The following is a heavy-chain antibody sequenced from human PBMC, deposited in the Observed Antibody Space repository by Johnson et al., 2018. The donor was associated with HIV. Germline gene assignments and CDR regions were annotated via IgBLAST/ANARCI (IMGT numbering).Heavy chain of an antibody. J-gene: IGHJ3*02. CDR3: ARDRGYWDAFDI. Sequence: QEKLVESRGGVVRPGGSLRLSCAASGFTFSDYYMSWIRQTPGKGLEWVSYISSSGGTIYYADSVKGRFSISRDNAKNSLYLQMNSLRAEDTAVYYCARDRGYWDAFDIWGQGTMVTVSS. CDR2: ISSSGGTI. CDR1: GFTFSDYY. V-gene: IGHV3-11*04. D-gene: IGHD3-22*01.